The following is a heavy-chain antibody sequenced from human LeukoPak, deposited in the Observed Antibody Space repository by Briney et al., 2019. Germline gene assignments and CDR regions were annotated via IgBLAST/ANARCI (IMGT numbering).Heavy chain of an antibody. V-gene: IGHV3-64*01. J-gene: IGHJ6*03. Sequence: GRSLRLSCAASGFTFSTHALHWVRQAPGKGLEYLSGISSSGGRTHYANSVQGRFTISTDNSKNTLYLQMGSLRGEDMAVYYCARSDKWDFWSGNHVDMDVRGKGTTVTVS. CDR2: ISSSGGRT. D-gene: IGHD3-3*01. CDR1: GFTFSTHA. CDR3: ARSDKWDFWSGNHVDMDV.